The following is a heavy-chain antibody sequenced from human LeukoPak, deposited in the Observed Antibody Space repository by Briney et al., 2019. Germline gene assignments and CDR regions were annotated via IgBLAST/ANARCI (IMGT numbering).Heavy chain of an antibody. V-gene: IGHV3-7*01. CDR2: IKEDGSEK. CDR3: ARGLRWSPGDY. CDR1: GFTFSNYW. Sequence: GGSLRLSCAASGFTFSNYWMNWVRQAPGKGLEWVANIKEDGSEKYYVDSLKGRFTISRDNAKNSLYLQMNSLRAEDTAVYYCARGLRWSPGDYWGQGTLVTVSS. D-gene: IGHD4-23*01. J-gene: IGHJ4*02.